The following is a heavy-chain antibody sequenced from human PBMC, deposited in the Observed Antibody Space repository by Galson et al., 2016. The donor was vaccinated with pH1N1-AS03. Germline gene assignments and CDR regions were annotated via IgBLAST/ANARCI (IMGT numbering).Heavy chain of an antibody. CDR2: ILPGLGSA. V-gene: IGHV1-69*13. Sequence: SVKVSCKASGGTFSSSAISWLRQAPGQGLEWMGGILPGLGSANYAQNLQGRVTITADESTTTAYMELRSLRSDDTAVYYCARPDSDSSFYSVFDFWGQGTLVTVSS. CDR1: GGTFSSSA. D-gene: IGHD3-22*01. J-gene: IGHJ4*02. CDR3: ARPDSDSSFYSVFDF.